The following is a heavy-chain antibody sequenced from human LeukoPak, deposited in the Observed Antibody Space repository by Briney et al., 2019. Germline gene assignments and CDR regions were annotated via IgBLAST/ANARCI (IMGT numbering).Heavy chain of an antibody. V-gene: IGHV4-4*07. D-gene: IGHD1-14*01. Sequence: SETLSLTCTLSGGSISSYYWSWIRQPAGKGLEWIGRIYTSGSTNYNPSLKSRVTMSVDTSKNQFSLKLSSVTAADTAVHYCARGGRPENWFDPWGQGTLVTVSS. CDR2: IYTSGST. CDR3: ARGGRPENWFDP. J-gene: IGHJ5*02. CDR1: GGSISSYY.